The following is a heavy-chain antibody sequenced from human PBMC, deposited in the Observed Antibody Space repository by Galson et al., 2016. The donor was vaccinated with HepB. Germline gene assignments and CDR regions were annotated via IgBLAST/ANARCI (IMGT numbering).Heavy chain of an antibody. CDR3: ARRARAAGGLSPAFDF. CDR1: GGSISSSSSSFF. Sequence: ETLSLTCSVSGGSISSSSSSFFWSWIRQPPGQGLEWIGSVSHTGSTYSNPSLRGRVTFSVDTSKNQFSLKLTSMTAADTAVYFCARRARAAGGLSPAFDFWGQGTLVTVSS. CDR2: VSHTGST. J-gene: IGHJ3*01. V-gene: IGHV4-39*07. D-gene: IGHD6-13*01.